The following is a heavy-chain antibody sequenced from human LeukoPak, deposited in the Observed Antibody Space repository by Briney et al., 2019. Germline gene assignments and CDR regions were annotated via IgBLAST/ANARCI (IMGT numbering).Heavy chain of an antibody. CDR1: GGSISSSSYY. J-gene: IGHJ3*02. V-gene: IGHV4-39*01. Sequence: PETLSLTCTVSGGSISSSSYYWGWIRQPPGKGLEWIGSIYYSGSTYYNPSLKSRVTISVDTSKNQFSLKLSSVTAADTAVYYCATNYCSGGSCYSEGAFDIWGQGTMVTVSS. CDR3: ATNYCSGGSCYSEGAFDI. CDR2: IYYSGST. D-gene: IGHD2-15*01.